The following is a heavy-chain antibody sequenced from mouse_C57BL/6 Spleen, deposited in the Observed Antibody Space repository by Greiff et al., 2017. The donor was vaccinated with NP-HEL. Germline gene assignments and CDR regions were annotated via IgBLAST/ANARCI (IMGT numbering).Heavy chain of an antibody. CDR2: INPNNGGT. Sequence: EVQVVESGPELVKPGASVKMSCKASGYTFTDYNMHWVKQSHGKSLEWIGYINPNNGGTSYNQKFKGKATLTVNKSSSTAYMELRSLTSEDSAVYYCARGPYYYGSSPYFDYWGQGTTLTVSS. J-gene: IGHJ2*01. D-gene: IGHD1-1*01. CDR3: ARGPYYYGSSPYFDY. V-gene: IGHV1-22*01. CDR1: GYTFTDYN.